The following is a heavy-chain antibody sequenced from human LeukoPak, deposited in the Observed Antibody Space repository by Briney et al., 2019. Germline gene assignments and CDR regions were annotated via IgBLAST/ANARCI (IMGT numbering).Heavy chain of an antibody. CDR2: VNLQGST. J-gene: IGHJ4*02. CDR1: GGSFSGYY. V-gene: IGHV4-34*01. Sequence: SETLSLTCAVYGGSFSGYYWSWVRQPPGKGLEWIGEVNLQGSTNYNPSLMRRVAISVDTSANHVSLQLTSVTAADTAVYYCAREGGPYRPLDYSGQGTLVTVSS. CDR3: AREGGPYRPLDY.